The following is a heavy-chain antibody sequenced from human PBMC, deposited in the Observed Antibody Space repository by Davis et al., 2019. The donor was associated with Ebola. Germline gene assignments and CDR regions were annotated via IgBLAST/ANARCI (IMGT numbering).Heavy chain of an antibody. V-gene: IGHV1-69*13. CDR3: ARDTSYYYDDSAYFDY. D-gene: IGHD3-22*01. Sequence: SVKVSCKASGGTLNRYVISWVRQAPGQGLEWMGGIIPLFGTTNYAQKFQGRVTITADESTSTAYMELSSLRSEDTAVYYCARDTSYYYDDSAYFDYWGQGTLVTVSS. CDR2: IIPLFGTT. CDR1: GGTLNRYV. J-gene: IGHJ4*02.